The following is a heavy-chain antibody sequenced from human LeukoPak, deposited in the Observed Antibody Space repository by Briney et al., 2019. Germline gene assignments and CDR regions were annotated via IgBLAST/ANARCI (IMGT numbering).Heavy chain of an antibody. CDR3: ARVAPQWLAPIDY. Sequence: GASVKVSCKASGYTFTNFEVNWVRQAAGQGLEWMGWMNPNSGNSGFAQKFQGRVTITSDNSISTAYMEVSGPTPDDTAVYFCARVAPQWLAPIDYWGQGTLVIVSS. D-gene: IGHD6-19*01. J-gene: IGHJ4*02. V-gene: IGHV1-8*03. CDR1: GYTFTNFE. CDR2: MNPNSGNS.